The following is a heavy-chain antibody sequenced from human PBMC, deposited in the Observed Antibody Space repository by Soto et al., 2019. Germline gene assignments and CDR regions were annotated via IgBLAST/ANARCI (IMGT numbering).Heavy chain of an antibody. J-gene: IGHJ4*02. CDR3: SRDLGWSQWEPQLWDY. Sequence: PGGSLRLSCAASGFTFSSYSMNWVRQAPGKGLEWVSSISSSSSYIYYADSVKGRFTISRDNAKNSLYLQMNSLRAEDTAVYYCSRDLGWSQWEPQLWDYWGQGTLVTVSS. D-gene: IGHD1-26*01. V-gene: IGHV3-21*01. CDR1: GFTFSSYS. CDR2: ISSSSSYI.